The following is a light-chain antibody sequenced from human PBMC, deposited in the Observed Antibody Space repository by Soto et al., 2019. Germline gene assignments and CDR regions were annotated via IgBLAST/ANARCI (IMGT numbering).Light chain of an antibody. Sequence: EVVMTQSPATLSVSPGERATLSCRAIQSVGTYLAWYQHKPGQAPRLLISDASNRATGIPARFSGSGSGTDFTLTISSLEPEDFAVYYCQQCNNWPPSITFGQGTRLEIK. CDR1: QSVGTY. V-gene: IGKV3-11*01. CDR3: QQCNNWPPSIT. J-gene: IGKJ5*01. CDR2: DAS.